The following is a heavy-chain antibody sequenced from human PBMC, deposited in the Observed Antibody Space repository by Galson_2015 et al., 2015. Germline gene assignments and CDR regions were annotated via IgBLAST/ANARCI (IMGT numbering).Heavy chain of an antibody. CDR1: GFTFSDYY. V-gene: IGHV3-11*01. J-gene: IGHJ4*02. D-gene: IGHD4-17*01. CDR3: ARDSQPYTVTTFFPAEVRD. CDR2: ISSSGSTI. Sequence: SLRLSCAASGFTFSDYYMSWIRQAPGKGLEWVSYISSSGSTIYYADSVKGRFTISRDNAKNSLYLQMNSLRAEDTAVYYCARDSQPYTVTTFFPAEVRDWGQGTLVTVSS.